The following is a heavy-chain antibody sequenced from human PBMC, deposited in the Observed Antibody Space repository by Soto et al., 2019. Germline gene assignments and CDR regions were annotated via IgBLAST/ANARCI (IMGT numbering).Heavy chain of an antibody. CDR1: GFTFSTQA. J-gene: IGHJ4*02. Sequence: EVQLLESGGGLVQPGGSLRLSCAASGFTFSTQAMSWVRQAPGKGLEWVSAMSGSRGYTYYADSVKGRFTISRDNSQNTLYLQMHSLRAEDTAVYDYEKISGISNKCSLVSGAGSYFYSWCQGNLVLVSS. CDR3: EKISGISNKCSLVSGAGSYFYS. V-gene: IGHV3-23*01. D-gene: IGHD6-13*01. CDR2: MSGSRGYT.